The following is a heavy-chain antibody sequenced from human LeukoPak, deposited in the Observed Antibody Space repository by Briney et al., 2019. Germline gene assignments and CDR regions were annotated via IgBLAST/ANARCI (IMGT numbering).Heavy chain of an antibody. CDR1: GYMFSNYW. CDR2: IYPGDSDT. J-gene: IGHJ4*02. Sequence: GESLKICCKGSGYMFSNYWIGWVRQMPGKSLEWMGTIYPGDSDTTYSPSLQGQVTISADKSISTAYLQWNSLKASDTAMYFCARQTSSSSRVDFWGQGTLVTVSS. CDR3: ARQTSSSSRVDF. V-gene: IGHV5-51*01. D-gene: IGHD6-6*01.